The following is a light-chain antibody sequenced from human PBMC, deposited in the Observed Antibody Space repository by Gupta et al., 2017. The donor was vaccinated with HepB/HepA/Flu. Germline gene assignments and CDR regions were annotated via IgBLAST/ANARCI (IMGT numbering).Light chain of an antibody. V-gene: IGKV3-11*01. CDR3: QQRSYWPLT. CDR1: QNVNSY. J-gene: IGKJ4*01. Sequence: EIVLTQSPATLSLSPGERATLSCRASQNVNSYLAWYQQKPGQAPRLLIYDASNRATGIPARFSGSGSGTDFTLTISSLEPEDVAVYYCQQRSYWPLTFGGGTKVEIK. CDR2: DAS.